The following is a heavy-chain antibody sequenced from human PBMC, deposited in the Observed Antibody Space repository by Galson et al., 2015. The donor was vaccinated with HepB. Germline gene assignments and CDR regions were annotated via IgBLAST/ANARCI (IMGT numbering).Heavy chain of an antibody. V-gene: IGHV3-30*02. Sequence: SLRLSCAASGFRFGSYGIHWVRQSPGKGMEWVASITFDGDDKFYGDFVKGRLTVSRDNSKNTVYLQMNSLRIEDTAVYYCAKQRTSRQYSDFWGQGILVTVAS. CDR1: GFRFGSYG. CDR3: AKQRTSRQYSDF. D-gene: IGHD1-14*01. CDR2: ITFDGDDK. J-gene: IGHJ4*02.